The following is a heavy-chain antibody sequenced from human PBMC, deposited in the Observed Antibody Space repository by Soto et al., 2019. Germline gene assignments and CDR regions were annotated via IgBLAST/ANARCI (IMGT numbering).Heavy chain of an antibody. D-gene: IGHD1-26*01. V-gene: IGHV1-2*06. CDR3: ARDLATGGGSAGFDY. J-gene: IGHJ4*02. CDR2: INPKSGGT. CDR1: GYTFTVYY. Sequence: ASVKVSCKASGYTFTVYYMHWVRQAPGQGLEWMGRINPKSGGTMYPQKFQGRVTMTWDTSISTAYMALTRLRSDDTAVYYCARDLATGGGSAGFDYWGQGTLVTVSS.